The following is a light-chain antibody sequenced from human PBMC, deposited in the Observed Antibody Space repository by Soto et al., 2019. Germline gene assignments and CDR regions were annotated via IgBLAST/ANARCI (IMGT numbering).Light chain of an antibody. Sequence: DIITAPSLASQAVSLTERATMNCKSSQTFLYSSNRKSYLAWYQQKPGQAPKLLIHSASTRESGVPDRFSGSGSGTDFTLTISSLQAEDVAVYYCQQDYSSPRTFGQGTKVDIK. CDR2: SAS. V-gene: IGKV4-1*01. CDR3: QQDYSSPRT. J-gene: IGKJ1*01. CDR1: QTFLYSSNRKSY.